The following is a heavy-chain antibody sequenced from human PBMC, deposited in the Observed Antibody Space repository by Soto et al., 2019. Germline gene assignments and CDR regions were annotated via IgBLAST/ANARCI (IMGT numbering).Heavy chain of an antibody. CDR3: VRGVGSYDFWSGYHTGGGGMDV. J-gene: IGHJ6*02. CDR2: MNPNSGNT. V-gene: IGHV1-8*01. Sequence: ASVKVSCKASGYTFTSYDINWVRQATGQGLEWMGWMNPNSGNTGNAQKFQGRVTMTRNTSISTAYMELSSLRSEDTAVYYCVRGVGSYDFWSGYHTGGGGMDVWGQGTTVTVSS. CDR1: GYTFTSYD. D-gene: IGHD3-3*01.